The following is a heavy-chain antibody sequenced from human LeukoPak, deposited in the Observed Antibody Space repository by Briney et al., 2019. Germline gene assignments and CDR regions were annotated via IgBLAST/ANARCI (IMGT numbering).Heavy chain of an antibody. J-gene: IGHJ4*02. Sequence: ASVKVSCKASGYTFTNYDINWVRQATGQGLEWMGWMNPNNGNAGYAQKFQDKVTMTRDTSISTAYMELSSLRSEDTAIYYCARGAWYNSAYTALHYFDCWGQGTLVTVSS. CDR3: ARGAWYNSAYTALHYFDC. D-gene: IGHD6-19*01. CDR2: MNPNNGNA. CDR1: GYTFTNYD. V-gene: IGHV1-8*01.